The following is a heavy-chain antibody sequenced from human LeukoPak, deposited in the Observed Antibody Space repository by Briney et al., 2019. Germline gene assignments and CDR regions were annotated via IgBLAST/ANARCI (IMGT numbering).Heavy chain of an antibody. CDR3: SSGDYSDGWRLDF. CDR2: TWHDGSYK. Sequence: PGGSLRLSCAASGFPFSSYGMHWVRQAPGKGLEWVAVTWHDGSYKYYADSVKGRFTISRDNSRNTLYSQMNSLRAEDTAVYYCSSGDYSDGWRLDFWGQGTLVTVSS. V-gene: IGHV3-33*01. J-gene: IGHJ4*02. CDR1: GFPFSSYG. D-gene: IGHD6-19*01.